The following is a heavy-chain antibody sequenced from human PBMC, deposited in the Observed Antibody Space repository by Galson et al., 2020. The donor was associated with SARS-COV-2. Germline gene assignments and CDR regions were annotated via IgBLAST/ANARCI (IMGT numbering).Heavy chain of an antibody. Sequence: SQTLSLTCTVSGGPISSYYWSWIRQPPGKGLEWIGYIYYSGSTNYNPSLKSRVTISVDTSKNQFSLKLSSVTAADTAVYYCARGGVRYFDWALPLDYWGQGTLVTVSS. CDR3: ARGGVRYFDWALPLDY. CDR2: IYYSGST. V-gene: IGHV4-59*01. CDR1: GGPISSYY. J-gene: IGHJ4*02. D-gene: IGHD3-9*01.